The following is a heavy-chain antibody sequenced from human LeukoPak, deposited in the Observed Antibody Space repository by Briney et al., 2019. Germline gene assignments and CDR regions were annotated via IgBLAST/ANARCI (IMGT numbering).Heavy chain of an antibody. J-gene: IGHJ4*02. CDR3: AKDGWGLSFGELLLD. Sequence: PGRSLRLSCAASGFTFSSYGMYWVRQAPGKGLEWVAVISYDGSNTYYADSVKGRFTISRDNPKNTLYLQMNSLRAEDTAVYYCAKDGWGLSFGELLLDWGQGTLVTVSS. V-gene: IGHV3-30*18. CDR1: GFTFSSYG. D-gene: IGHD3-10*01. CDR2: ISYDGSNT.